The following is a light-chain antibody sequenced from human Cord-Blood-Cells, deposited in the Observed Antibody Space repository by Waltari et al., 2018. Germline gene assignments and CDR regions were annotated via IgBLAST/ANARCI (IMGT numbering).Light chain of an antibody. Sequence: QSALTQPASVSGSPGQSITISCTGTSSDVGGYNYVSWYQQHPGKAPKLMIYEVSNRPSGVSTRFSGSKSGNTASLTISGLQAEDEADYYGSSYTSSSTYVFGTGTKVTVL. V-gene: IGLV2-14*01. CDR2: EVS. CDR1: SSDVGGYNY. CDR3: SSYTSSSTYV. J-gene: IGLJ1*01.